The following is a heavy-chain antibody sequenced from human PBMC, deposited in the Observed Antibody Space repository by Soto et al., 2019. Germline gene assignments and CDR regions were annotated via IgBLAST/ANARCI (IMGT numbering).Heavy chain of an antibody. CDR1: GGSISSGGYY. J-gene: IGHJ4*02. V-gene: IGHV4-31*03. CDR3: ARDSGGVAAV. CDR2: IYYSGST. Sequence: PSETLSLTCTVSGGSISSGGYYWSWIRQHSGKGLEWIGYIYYSGSTYYNPSLKSRVSISVDTSKNHFSLKLSSVTAADTAVYYCARDSGGVAAVWGQGTLVTVSS. D-gene: IGHD3-16*01.